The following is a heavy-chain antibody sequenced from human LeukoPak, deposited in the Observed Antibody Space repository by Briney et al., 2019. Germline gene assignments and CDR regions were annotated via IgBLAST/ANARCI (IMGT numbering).Heavy chain of an antibody. CDR3: ARHFNWFDP. CDR2: IYYPGRT. CDR1: GGSISSSSHS. J-gene: IGHJ5*02. V-gene: IGHV4-39*01. Sequence: SETLSLTCTVSGGSISSSSHSWGWIRQPPGKGLEWTGSIYYPGRTYYNPSLKSRVTISVDTSKNQFSLKLSSVTAADTAVYYCARHFNWFDPWGQGTLVTVSS.